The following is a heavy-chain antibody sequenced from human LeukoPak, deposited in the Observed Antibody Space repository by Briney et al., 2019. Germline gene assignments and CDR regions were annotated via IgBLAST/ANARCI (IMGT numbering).Heavy chain of an antibody. CDR3: ARVSSITMVRGVENWFDP. CDR1: GGSISSGDCY. J-gene: IGHJ5*02. V-gene: IGHV4-30-4*08. D-gene: IGHD3-10*01. Sequence: SETLSLTCTVSGGSISSGDCYWSWIRQPPGKGLEWIGCIYYSGSTYYNPSLKSRVAISVDTSKNQFSLKLSSVTAADTAVYYCARVSSITMVRGVENWFDPWGQGTLVTVSS. CDR2: IYYSGST.